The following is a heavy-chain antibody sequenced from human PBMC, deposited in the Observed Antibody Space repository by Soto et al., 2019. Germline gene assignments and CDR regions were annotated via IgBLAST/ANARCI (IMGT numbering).Heavy chain of an antibody. J-gene: IGHJ4*02. CDR3: ARVAVAGTRVDY. D-gene: IGHD6-19*01. CDR2: IYHSGST. Sequence: SETLSLTCTVSGGSISSNWWSWVRQPPGKGLEWIGEIYHSGSTNYNPSLKSRVTISVDKSKNQFSLKLSSVTAADTAVYYCARVAVAGTRVDYWGQGTLVTVSS. V-gene: IGHV4-4*02. CDR1: GGSISSNW.